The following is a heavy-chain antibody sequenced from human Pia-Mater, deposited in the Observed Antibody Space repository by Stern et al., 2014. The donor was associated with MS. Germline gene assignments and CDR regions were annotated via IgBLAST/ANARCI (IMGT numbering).Heavy chain of an antibody. D-gene: IGHD3-9*01. V-gene: IGHV1-69*01. CDR3: ARDGRHTDNYGLDV. J-gene: IGHJ6*02. CDR2: LLPIFGTT. Sequence: VQLVESGAEVKKPGSSVKVSCKASGGTFNVYAINWLRQAPGQGLEWMGGLLPIFGTTTYAQKFQGRVTITADESTRTSSMQLSSLRYDDTAVYYCARDGRHTDNYGLDVWGQGTTVTVSS. CDR1: GGTFNVYA.